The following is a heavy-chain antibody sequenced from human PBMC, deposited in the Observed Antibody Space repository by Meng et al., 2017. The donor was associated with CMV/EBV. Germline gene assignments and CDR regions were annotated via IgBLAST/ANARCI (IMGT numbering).Heavy chain of an antibody. CDR1: GGSVSSGSYY. Sequence: SETLSLTCTVSGGSVSSGSYYWSWIRQPPGKGLGWTGYIYYSGSTNYNPSLKSPVTISVDTSKNQFSLKLSSVTAADTAVYYCARDRLVDCSSTSCSPGGFDPWGQGTLVTVSS. CDR2: IYYSGST. V-gene: IGHV4-61*01. J-gene: IGHJ5*02. CDR3: ARDRLVDCSSTSCSPGGFDP. D-gene: IGHD2-2*01.